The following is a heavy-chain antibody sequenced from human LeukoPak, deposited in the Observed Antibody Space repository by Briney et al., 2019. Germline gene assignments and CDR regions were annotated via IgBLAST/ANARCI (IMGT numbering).Heavy chain of an antibody. Sequence: PSETLSLTCAVYGGSFSGYYWSWIRQPPGKGLEWIGEINHSGSTNYNPSLKSRVTISVDTSKNQFSLKLSSVTAADTAVYYCARREGRYCSGGSCSYYFDYWGQGTLVTVSS. D-gene: IGHD2-15*01. J-gene: IGHJ4*02. CDR2: INHSGST. CDR3: ARREGRYCSGGSCSYYFDY. V-gene: IGHV4-34*01. CDR1: GGSFSGYY.